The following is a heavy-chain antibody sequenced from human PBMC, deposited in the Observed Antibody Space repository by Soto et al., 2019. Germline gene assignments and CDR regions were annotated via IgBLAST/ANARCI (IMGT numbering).Heavy chain of an antibody. D-gene: IGHD3-9*01. CDR2: IRDTGVTT. J-gene: IGHJ4*02. Sequence: GGSLRLSCAASGFTFYNYAMSGVRQSPGKGLEWVSAIRDTGVTTYYADSVKGRFTISRDNSKNTLYLQLNSLRVEDTAVYYCAKDSNILDIPFDCWGQGTLVTAPQ. V-gene: IGHV3-23*01. CDR1: GFTFYNYA. CDR3: AKDSNILDIPFDC.